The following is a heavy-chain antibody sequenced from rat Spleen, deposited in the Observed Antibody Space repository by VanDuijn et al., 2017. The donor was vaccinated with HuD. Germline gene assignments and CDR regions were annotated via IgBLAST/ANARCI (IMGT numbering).Heavy chain of an antibody. V-gene: IGHV2-45*01. CDR1: GFSLIDYS. Sequence: QVQLKESGPGLVQPSQTLSLTCTVSGFSLIDYSVHWVRQPPGKGLEWVGVMWRSGSTEYNSALKSRLSIGRDTSKSQVLLKRNSLQTEDTAMYCCVRSEGIIRGQFAYWGQGTLVTVSS. J-gene: IGHJ3*01. CDR2: MWRSGST. CDR3: VRSEGIIRGQFAY. D-gene: IGHD4-3*01.